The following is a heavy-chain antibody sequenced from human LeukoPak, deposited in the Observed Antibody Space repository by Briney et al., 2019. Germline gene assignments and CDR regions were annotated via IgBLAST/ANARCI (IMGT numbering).Heavy chain of an antibody. Sequence: ASVKVSCKASGGTFSSYAISWVRQAPGQGLEWMGGIIPIFGTANYAQKFQGRVTITRDTSASTAYMELSSLRSEDTAVYYCARVSGYEFWSGYRSPSYGYYGMDVWGQGTTVTVSS. D-gene: IGHD3-3*01. CDR2: IIPIFGTA. CDR3: ARVSGYEFWSGYRSPSYGYYGMDV. J-gene: IGHJ6*02. V-gene: IGHV1-69*05. CDR1: GGTFSSYA.